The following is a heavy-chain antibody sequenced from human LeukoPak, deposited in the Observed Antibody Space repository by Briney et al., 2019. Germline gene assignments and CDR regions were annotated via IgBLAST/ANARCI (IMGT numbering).Heavy chain of an antibody. V-gene: IGHV3-30*02. D-gene: IGHD2-2*01. Sequence: GGSLRLSCAASGFSFSGYGMHWVRQAPGKGLEWVAFIRYDGSNEYYADSVKGRFTISRGNAKNSLYLQMNSLRAEDTAVYYCARTAIEGYCSSTSCYVDYWGQGTLVTVSS. CDR3: ARTAIEGYCSSTSCYVDY. CDR1: GFSFSGYG. J-gene: IGHJ4*02. CDR2: IRYDGSNE.